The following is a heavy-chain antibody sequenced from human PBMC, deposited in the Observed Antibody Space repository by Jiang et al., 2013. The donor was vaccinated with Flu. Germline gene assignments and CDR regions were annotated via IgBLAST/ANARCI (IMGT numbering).Heavy chain of an antibody. CDR2: IYPNDADT. D-gene: IGHD1-1*01. V-gene: IGHV5-51*01. CDR3: VRVFHTNNFFGRTGRFQY. J-gene: IGHJ1*01. CDR1: GYRFATYW. Sequence: GAEVKKPGESLKISCQASGYRFATYWIGWVRQTSGKGLEWMGIIYPNDADTRYNPSFQGQVTISADTSIGSVYLQWTSLKTSDTAIYYCVRVFHTNNFFGRTGRFQYWGRGALVTVSS.